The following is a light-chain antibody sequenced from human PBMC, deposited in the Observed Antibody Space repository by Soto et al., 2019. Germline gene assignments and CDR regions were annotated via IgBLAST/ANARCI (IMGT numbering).Light chain of an antibody. Sequence: DIQMTQSPSTLSASVGDRVTITCRASQSLGIWLAWHQQKPGKAPKLLIYDASTLKSGVPSRFSGSGSGTKFSLTMISLQPDDFATYYCEEYNSYSGTFGQGTKV. V-gene: IGKV1-5*01. J-gene: IGKJ1*01. CDR2: DAS. CDR1: QSLGIW. CDR3: EEYNSYSGT.